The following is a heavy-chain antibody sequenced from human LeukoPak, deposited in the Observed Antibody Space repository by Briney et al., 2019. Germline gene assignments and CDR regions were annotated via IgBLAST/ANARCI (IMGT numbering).Heavy chain of an antibody. CDR1: GGSISSYY. CDR2: IYYSGNT. J-gene: IGHJ4*02. Sequence: SETLSLTCTVSGGSISSYYWSWIRQPPGKGLEWIGYIYYSGNTNYNPSLKSRVTISVDTSKNQFSLKLSSVTAADTAVYYCARSDYYDSSGYYLRPDYFDYWGQGTLVTVSS. D-gene: IGHD3-22*01. V-gene: IGHV4-59*01. CDR3: ARSDYYDSSGYYLRPDYFDY.